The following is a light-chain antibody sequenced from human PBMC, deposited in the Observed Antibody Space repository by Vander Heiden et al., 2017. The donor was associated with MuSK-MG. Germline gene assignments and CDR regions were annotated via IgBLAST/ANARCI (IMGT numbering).Light chain of an antibody. CDR2: AAS. CDR3: QQSYSAAPT. CDR1: QSIRSY. V-gene: IGKV1-39*01. Sequence: DIQMTQSPSSLSASVGDRVIITCRASQSIRSYLNWYQQKPGQAPKFLIYAASTVQSGVPSRFSGSGSGTDFTLTISSVQPEDFATYYCQQSYSAAPTFGGGTKVEIK. J-gene: IGKJ4*01.